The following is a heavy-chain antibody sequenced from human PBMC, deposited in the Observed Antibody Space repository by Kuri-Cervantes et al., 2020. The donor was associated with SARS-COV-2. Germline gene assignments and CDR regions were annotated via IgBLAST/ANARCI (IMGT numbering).Heavy chain of an antibody. Sequence: GESLKISCVVSGFTVSTNYMSWVRQAPGKGLEWVSVIYTGGSSHYADSVRGRFTISRDKSKNTLYLQMNSLRVEDTAVYYYARDPSTSWSRYFYGMDVWGQGTTVTVSS. CDR3: ARDPSTSWSRYFYGMDV. D-gene: IGHD6-13*01. V-gene: IGHV3-53*01. J-gene: IGHJ6*02. CDR1: GFTVSTNY. CDR2: IYTGGSS.